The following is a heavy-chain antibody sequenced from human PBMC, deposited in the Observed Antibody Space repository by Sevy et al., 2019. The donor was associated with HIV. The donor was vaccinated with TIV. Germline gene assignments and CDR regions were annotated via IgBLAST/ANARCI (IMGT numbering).Heavy chain of an antibody. CDR1: GFTFSSFG. CDR3: AKQGGYCSNGVCYRAFDY. V-gene: IGHV3-30*18. CDR2: ISHDGSNK. D-gene: IGHD2-8*01. J-gene: IGHJ4*02. Sequence: GGSLRLSCAASGFTFSSFGMHWVRQAPGKGLEWVAIISHDGSNKIYADSVKGRFTISRGNSKNTLYLQMDSLRADDTAVYYCAKQGGYCSNGVCYRAFDYWGQGTLVTVSS.